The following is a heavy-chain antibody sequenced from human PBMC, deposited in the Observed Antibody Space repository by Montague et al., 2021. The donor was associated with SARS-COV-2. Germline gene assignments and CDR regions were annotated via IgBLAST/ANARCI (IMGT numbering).Heavy chain of an antibody. CDR3: AHKNSGWPIEFAY. CDR2: IYWNDDK. V-gene: IGHV2-5*01. D-gene: IGHD6-19*01. J-gene: IGHJ4*02. Sequence: PALVKPTQTLTLTCTFSGFSLDSRGVGVGWIRQPPGKALKCLALIYWNDDKRYSPSLKTRLTVTKDTSKNQVVLTMTNMDPVDTATYFCAHKNSGWPIEFAYWGQGALVTVSS. CDR1: GFSLDSRGVG.